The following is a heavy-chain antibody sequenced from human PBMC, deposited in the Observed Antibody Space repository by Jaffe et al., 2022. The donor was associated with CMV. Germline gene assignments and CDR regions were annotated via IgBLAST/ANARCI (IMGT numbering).Heavy chain of an antibody. V-gene: IGHV1-46*01. CDR3: ARGQRQGYCSSTSCHPWAV. Sequence: QVQLVQSGAEVKKPGASVKVSCKASGYTFTSYYMHWVRQAPGQGLEWMGIINPSGGSTSYAQKFQGRVTMTRDTSTSTVYMELSSLRSEDTAVYYCARGQRQGYCSSTSCHPWAVWGQGTTVTVSS. CDR1: GYTFTSYY. J-gene: IGHJ6*02. CDR2: INPSGGST. D-gene: IGHD2-2*01.